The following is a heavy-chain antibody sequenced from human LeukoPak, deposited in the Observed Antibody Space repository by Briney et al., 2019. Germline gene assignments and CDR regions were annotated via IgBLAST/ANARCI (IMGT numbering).Heavy chain of an antibody. CDR3: AGVSNGWSVIDY. J-gene: IGHJ4*02. D-gene: IGHD6-19*01. V-gene: IGHV3-21*01. Sequence: GGSLRLSCAVSGFTFSTYSMKWVRQAPGKGLEWVSFLGSSSSYIYYADSVKGRFTISRDNAKNSLYLQMNSLRAEDTAVYYCAGVSNGWSVIDYWGQGTLVTVSS. CDR2: LGSSSSYI. CDR1: GFTFSTYS.